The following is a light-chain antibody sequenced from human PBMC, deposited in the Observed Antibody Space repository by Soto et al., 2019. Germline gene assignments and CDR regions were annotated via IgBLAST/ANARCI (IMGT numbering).Light chain of an antibody. CDR1: ASVSVY. CDR2: GAS. Sequence: IVMTQSPATLAVSPGDRATLFCRASASVSVYLAWYQNNPGQAPRLLIYGASSRATGIPARFSGSGSGTEFNLAINSLQSEDFAVYACQQYNSWTPTFGQGTRLEIK. CDR3: QQYNSWTPT. V-gene: IGKV3-15*01. J-gene: IGKJ5*01.